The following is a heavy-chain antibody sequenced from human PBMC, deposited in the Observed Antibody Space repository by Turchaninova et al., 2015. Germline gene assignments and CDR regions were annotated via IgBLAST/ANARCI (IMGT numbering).Heavy chain of an antibody. D-gene: IGHD1-1*01. J-gene: IGHJ4*02. Sequence: QVQLHESGPGLVKPSQTLSLTCSVPGDSISSPGYYWTWIRQRPGQTLEWIVYIYPSSGNSYYLTSLSTRLSISLYLHYNPIVLTFNSVTCADTAIDDCAREMRYGTDPGYYYDHWGQGTLVSVSS. CDR2: IYPSSGNS. CDR1: GDSISSPGYY. V-gene: IGHV4-30-4*01. CDR3: AREMRYGTDPGYYYDH.